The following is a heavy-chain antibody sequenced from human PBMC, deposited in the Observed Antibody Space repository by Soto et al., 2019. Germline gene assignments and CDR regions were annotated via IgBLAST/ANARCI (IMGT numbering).Heavy chain of an antibody. J-gene: IGHJ5*01. V-gene: IGHV3-23*01. D-gene: IGHD1-26*01. Sequence: DVQLLESGGGLVQPGGSLTLSCAASRFTFSDFAMSWVRQAPGKGLEWVSSIGGGGSDTYYAASVKGRFTISRDNSKNTLYLQIDSLRAEDTSIYYVAKDAVPYNREWDWFDSWGQGTLVIVSS. CDR2: IGGGGSDT. CDR1: RFTFSDFA. CDR3: AKDAVPYNREWDWFDS.